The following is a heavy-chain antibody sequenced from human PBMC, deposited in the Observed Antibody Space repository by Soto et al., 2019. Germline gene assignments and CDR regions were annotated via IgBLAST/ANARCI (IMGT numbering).Heavy chain of an antibody. D-gene: IGHD6-19*01. CDR2: IYYSGDI. J-gene: IGHJ3*02. CDR1: GGSINSGGYY. Sequence: QVQLQESSPGLVKPSETLSLTCTVSGGSINSGGYYWSWIRQHPGNGLEWIGYIYYSGDIYYTPSLKSRLTVTRVPSKYQFSVSLSDFTATVTAVHSGASDAVSYGKCAIYIWGRGTMMVVSS. V-gene: IGHV4-31*03. CDR3: ASDAVSYGKCAIYI.